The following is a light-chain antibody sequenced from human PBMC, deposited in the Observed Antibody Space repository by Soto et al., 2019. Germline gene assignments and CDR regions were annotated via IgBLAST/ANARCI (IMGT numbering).Light chain of an antibody. CDR3: CRYTGTTYSCV. J-gene: IGLJ3*02. Sequence: QSALTQPASVSGSPGQSITISCTGTSSDVGNFVSWYRQHPGKAPKLMIYDVSSRPSGISDRCSGSKSGNTASLTISGRQSEDEADYYCCRYTGTTYSCVFGGGTKLTVL. CDR1: SSDVGNF. CDR2: DVS. V-gene: IGLV2-14*01.